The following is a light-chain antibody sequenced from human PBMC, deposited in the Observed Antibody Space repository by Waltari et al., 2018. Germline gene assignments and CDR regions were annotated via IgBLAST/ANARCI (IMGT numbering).Light chain of an antibody. J-gene: IGLJ3*02. V-gene: IGLV1-47*01. CDR3: AACDDSLSGGV. Sequence: QSVLTQPPSASGTPGQRVTISCSGSSSNIGSNYVYWYQQLPGTAPKLLIYRNNRRPSGVPVRFAASESGTSASLASSGRRSDDEADYYCAACDDSLSGGVFGGGTRLTVL. CDR1: SSNIGSNY. CDR2: RNN.